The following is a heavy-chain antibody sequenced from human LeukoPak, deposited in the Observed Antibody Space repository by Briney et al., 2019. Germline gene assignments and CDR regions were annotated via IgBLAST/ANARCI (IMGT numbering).Heavy chain of an antibody. J-gene: IGHJ4*02. D-gene: IGHD3-9*01. CDR1: GFTFTNYA. CDR2: IPGSDGSS. V-gene: IGHV3-23*01. CDR3: AKWGDYDILTGYYVPDY. Sequence: GTSLRLSCVASGFTFTNYAMSWVRQPPRKGLEWVSAIPGSDGSSYYADSVKGRFTISRDNSKNTLYLQVNSLRAEDTAVYYCAKWGDYDILTGYYVPDYWGQGTLVTVSS.